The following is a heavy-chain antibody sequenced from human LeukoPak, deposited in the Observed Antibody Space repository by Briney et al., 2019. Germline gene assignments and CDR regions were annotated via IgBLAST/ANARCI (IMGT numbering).Heavy chain of an antibody. Sequence: GGSLRLSCAASGFTFSSYSMNWVRQAPGKGLEWVSSISSSSSYIYYADSVKDRFTISRDNAKNSLYLQMNSLRAEDTAVYYCARTPGGLYSSLDYWGQGTLVTVSS. V-gene: IGHV3-21*01. CDR2: ISSSSSYI. D-gene: IGHD5-18*01. J-gene: IGHJ4*02. CDR1: GFTFSSYS. CDR3: ARTPGGLYSSLDY.